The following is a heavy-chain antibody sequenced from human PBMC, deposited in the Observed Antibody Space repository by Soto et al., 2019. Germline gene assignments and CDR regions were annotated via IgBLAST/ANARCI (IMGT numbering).Heavy chain of an antibody. CDR1: GYTFTTHT. CDR3: TRLETAY. V-gene: IGHV1-3*01. J-gene: IGHJ4*02. CDR2: MNGGNGNT. D-gene: IGHD2-21*02. Sequence: QVQLVQSGAEVKRPGASVKVFCKASGYTFTTHTMHWVRQAPGQGLEWMGWMNGGNGNTKYSQKFQGRVTFTRDTVASTAYMELSSLRSEDTAVYYCTRLETAYWGQGTLVPVSS.